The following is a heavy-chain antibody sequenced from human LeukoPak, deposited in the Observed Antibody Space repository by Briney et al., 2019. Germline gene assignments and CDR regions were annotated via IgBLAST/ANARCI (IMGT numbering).Heavy chain of an antibody. Sequence: SETLSLTCAVYGGSFSGYYWSWIRQPPGKGLEWIGEINHSGSTNYNPSLKSRVTISVDTSKNQFSLKLSSVTAADTAVYYCARGPRAYGDHAIDYWGQGTLVTVSS. J-gene: IGHJ4*02. CDR1: GGSFSGYY. CDR3: ARGPRAYGDHAIDY. V-gene: IGHV4-34*01. CDR2: INHSGST. D-gene: IGHD4-17*01.